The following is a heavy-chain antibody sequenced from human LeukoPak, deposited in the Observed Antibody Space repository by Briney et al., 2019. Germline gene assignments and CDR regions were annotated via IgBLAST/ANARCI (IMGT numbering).Heavy chain of an antibody. CDR1: GGSISSYY. V-gene: IGHV4-59*08. CDR2: IYYSGST. J-gene: IGHJ4*02. D-gene: IGHD4-17*01. CDR3: ARSSDYGDYD. Sequence: SETLSLTCTVSGGSISSYYWSWIRQPPGKGLEWIGYIYYSGSTNYNPSLKSRVTISVDTSKNQFSLNLTSVSAADTAFYFCARSSDYGDYDWGQGTLITVSS.